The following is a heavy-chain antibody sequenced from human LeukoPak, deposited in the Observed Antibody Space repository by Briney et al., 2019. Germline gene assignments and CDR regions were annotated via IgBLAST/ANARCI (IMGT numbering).Heavy chain of an antibody. V-gene: IGHV1-46*01. D-gene: IGHD1-26*01. CDR3: ARVSGSYLEDY. CDR2: INPSGGST. J-gene: IGHJ4*02. CDR1: GYTFTSYY. Sequence: ASVKVSCKASGYTFTSYYMHWVRQAPGQGLEWMGIINPSGGSTGYAQKFQGRVTMTRDMSTSTVYMELRSLRSDDTAVYYCARVSGSYLEDYWGQGTLVTVSS.